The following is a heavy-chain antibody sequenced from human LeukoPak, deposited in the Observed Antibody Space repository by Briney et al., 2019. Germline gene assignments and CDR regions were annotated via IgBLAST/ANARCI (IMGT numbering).Heavy chain of an antibody. CDR3: ARQLSYRAPAAIFLLWFDP. CDR2: IYYSEST. J-gene: IGHJ5*02. V-gene: IGHV4-39*01. Sequence: SDTLSLTCTVSGGSISSSSYYWGWIRQPPGKGLEWVGRIYYSESTYYNPPLKSRVTISVDTSKNQFSLKLSSVTAADTAVYYCARQLSYRAPAAIFLLWFDPWGQGTLVTVSS. D-gene: IGHD2-2*01. CDR1: GGSISSSSYY.